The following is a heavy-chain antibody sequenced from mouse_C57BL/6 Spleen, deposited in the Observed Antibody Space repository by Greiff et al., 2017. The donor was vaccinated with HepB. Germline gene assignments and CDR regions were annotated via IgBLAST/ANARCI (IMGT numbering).Heavy chain of an antibody. Sequence: QVQLKQSGAELVRPGASVKLSCKASGYTFTDYYINWVKQRPGQGLEWIARIYPGSGNTYYNEKFKGKATLTAEKSSSTAYMQLSSLTSEDSAVYFCAREAVYFDYWGQGTTLTVSS. CDR2: IYPGSGNT. CDR3: AREAVYFDY. CDR1: GYTFTDYY. V-gene: IGHV1-76*01. J-gene: IGHJ2*01. D-gene: IGHD1-1*01.